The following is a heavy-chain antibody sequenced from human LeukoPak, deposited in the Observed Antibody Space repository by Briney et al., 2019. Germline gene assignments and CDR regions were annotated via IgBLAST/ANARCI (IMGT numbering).Heavy chain of an antibody. CDR1: GYSFTSYW. V-gene: IGHV5-51*01. D-gene: IGHD3-22*01. CDR2: IYPGDSDP. Sequence: GESLKISCKGSGYSFTSYWIGWVRQMPGKGLEWMGIIYPGDSDPRYSPSFQGQVTISADKSISTAYLQWSSLKASDTPMYYCASPGGYYYDSSGTGDAFDIWGQGTMVTVSS. CDR3: ASPGGYYYDSSGTGDAFDI. J-gene: IGHJ3*02.